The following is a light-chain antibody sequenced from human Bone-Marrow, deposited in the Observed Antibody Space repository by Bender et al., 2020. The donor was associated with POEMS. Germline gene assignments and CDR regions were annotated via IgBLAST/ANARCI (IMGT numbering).Light chain of an antibody. CDR2: EDN. J-gene: IGLJ1*01. Sequence: QSALTQPASVSGSPGQSITISCTGTSSDVGNDDLVSWYQQHPGKAPKLIIYEDNKGPSGVSHRFSGSKSGNTASLTISGLQADDEADYYCCSYAGDSTYVFGSGTKVTVL. V-gene: IGLV2-23*01. CDR3: CSYAGDSTYV. CDR1: SSDVGNDDL.